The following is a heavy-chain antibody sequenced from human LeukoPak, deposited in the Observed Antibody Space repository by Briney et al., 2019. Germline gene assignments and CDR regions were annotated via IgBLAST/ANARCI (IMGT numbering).Heavy chain of an antibody. V-gene: IGHV4-30-2*01. CDR2: IYHSGST. J-gene: IGHJ5*02. Sequence: SETLSLTCTVSGGSISSGGYYWSWIRQPPGKGLEWIGYIYHSGSTYYNPSLKSRVTISVDRSKNQFSLKLSSVTAADTAVYYCARVLPSIAAAGKRFDPWGQGTLVTVSS. CDR1: GGSISSGGYY. CDR3: ARVLPSIAAAGKRFDP. D-gene: IGHD6-13*01.